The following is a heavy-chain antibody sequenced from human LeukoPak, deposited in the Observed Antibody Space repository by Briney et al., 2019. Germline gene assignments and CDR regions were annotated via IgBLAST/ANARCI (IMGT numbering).Heavy chain of an antibody. J-gene: IGHJ4*02. CDR3: ARDGDIAAADLFDY. Sequence: GASVKVSCKASGGTFSSCAISWVRQAPGQGLEWMGWISAYNGNTNYAQKLQGRVTMTTDTSTSTAYMELRSLRSDDTAVYYCARDGDIAAADLFDYWGQGTLVTVSS. D-gene: IGHD6-13*01. CDR2: ISAYNGNT. CDR1: GGTFSSCA. V-gene: IGHV1-18*01.